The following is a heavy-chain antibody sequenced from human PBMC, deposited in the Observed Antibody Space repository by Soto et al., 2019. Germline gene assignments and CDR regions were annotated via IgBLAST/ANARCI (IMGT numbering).Heavy chain of an antibody. Sequence: EVQLLESGGGLVQPGGSLRLSCAASGFTFSLYAMSWVRQAPWKGLEWVSAISGSGGSTYYADSVKGRFTVSIDNSKNTLYLQMNSLGVEDTAVYYCAKSVGGTNYYYGMDVWGRGTTVTVSS. J-gene: IGHJ6*02. D-gene: IGHD2-15*01. CDR1: GFTFSLYA. CDR2: ISGSGGST. V-gene: IGHV3-23*01. CDR3: AKSVGGTNYYYGMDV.